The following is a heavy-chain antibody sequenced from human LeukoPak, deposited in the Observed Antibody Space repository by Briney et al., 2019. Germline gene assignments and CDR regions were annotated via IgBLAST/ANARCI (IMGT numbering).Heavy chain of an antibody. Sequence: PGESLKISCGASESTFTIDWIGWVRQMPGKGLEWMGIIHPGDSHTWYSPSFQGQVTISADKSISMAYLQWSSPQTSNTSMYFCARQPGTTAKSWYFDLWGRGTLVTVSS. J-gene: IGHJ2*01. CDR3: ARQPGTTAKSWYFDL. V-gene: IGHV5-51*01. CDR1: ESTFTIDW. D-gene: IGHD1-1*01. CDR2: IHPGDSHT.